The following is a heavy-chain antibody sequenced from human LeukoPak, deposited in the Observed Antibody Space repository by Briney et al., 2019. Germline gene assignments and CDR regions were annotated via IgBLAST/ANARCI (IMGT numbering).Heavy chain of an antibody. D-gene: IGHD3-10*01. V-gene: IGHV3-7*01. CDR1: GFTFSSYR. Sequence: GGSLRLSCAASGFTFSSYRMNWVRQAPGKGLEWVANIKQDGSEKYYVDSVKGRFTISRDNAKNSLYLQMSSLRAEDTAVYYCARDGGHYYGSGTYYNAYYYYNGTDVWGQGTTVTVSS. J-gene: IGHJ6*02. CDR2: IKQDGSEK. CDR3: ARDGGHYYGSGTYYNAYYYYNGTDV.